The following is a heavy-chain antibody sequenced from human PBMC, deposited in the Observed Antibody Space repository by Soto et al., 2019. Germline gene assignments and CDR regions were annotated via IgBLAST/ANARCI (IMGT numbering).Heavy chain of an antibody. CDR1: GYSFTSYW. CDR2: IYPGDSDT. J-gene: IGHJ3*02. CDR3: ARSLGLVAAAVDI. D-gene: IGHD7-27*01. V-gene: IGHV5-51*01. Sequence: ASVKVSCKGSGYSFTSYWIGWVRQMPGKGLEWMGIIYPGDSDTRYSPSVQGQVTISADKSISTAYLQCSSLKASDAAKYYCARSLGLVAAAVDIWGQGTKVTVSS.